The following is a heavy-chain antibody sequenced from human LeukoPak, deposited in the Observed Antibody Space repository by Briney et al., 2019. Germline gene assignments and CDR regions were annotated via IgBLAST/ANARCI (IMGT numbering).Heavy chain of an antibody. Sequence: ASVTVSCKVSGYSLTQLAIHWVRQAPGKGLEWMGGFDPEDGETIYAQKFQGRVTMTEDKSTDTAYMELSSLGSEDTAVYFCATDAYYGSGSYFLYWGQGTLVTVSS. CDR2: FDPEDGET. CDR3: ATDAYYGSGSYFLY. J-gene: IGHJ4*02. D-gene: IGHD3-10*01. V-gene: IGHV1-24*01. CDR1: GYSLTQLA.